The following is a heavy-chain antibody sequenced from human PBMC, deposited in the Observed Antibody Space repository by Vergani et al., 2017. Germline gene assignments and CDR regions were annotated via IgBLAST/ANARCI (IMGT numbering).Heavy chain of an antibody. CDR3: ARAGITMVRGVQNWFDP. D-gene: IGHD3-10*01. J-gene: IGHJ5*02. V-gene: IGHV1-46*01. Sequence: QVQLVQSGAEVKKPGASVKVSCKASGYTFTSYYMHWVRQAPGQGLEWMGIINPSGGSTNYAQKLQGRVTMTTDTSTSTAYMELRSLRSDDTAVYYCARAGITMVRGVQNWFDPWGQGTLVTVSS. CDR1: GYTFTSYY. CDR2: INPSGGST.